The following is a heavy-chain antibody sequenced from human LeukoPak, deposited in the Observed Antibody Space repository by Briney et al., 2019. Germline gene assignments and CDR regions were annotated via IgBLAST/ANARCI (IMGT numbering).Heavy chain of an antibody. D-gene: IGHD1-1*01. CDR2: IYNSGST. J-gene: IGHJ3*02. Sequence: SETLSLTCTVSGGSISAYYWSWIRQPPGKGLEWIGYIYNSGSTNYNPSLKSRVTISVDTSKNQFSLKLSSVTAADTAVYYCARESTTLDAFDIWGQGTMVTVSS. CDR3: ARESTTLDAFDI. CDR1: GGSISAYY. V-gene: IGHV4-59*01.